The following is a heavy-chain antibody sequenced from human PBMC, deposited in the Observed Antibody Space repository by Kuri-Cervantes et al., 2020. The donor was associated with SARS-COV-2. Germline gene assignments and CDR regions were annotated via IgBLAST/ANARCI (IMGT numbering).Heavy chain of an antibody. J-gene: IGHJ5*02. CDR2: IYTSGST. D-gene: IGHD6-19*01. Sequence: SETLSLTCTVSGGSISSYYWSWIRQPAGKGLEWIGRIYTSGSTNYNPSLKSRVTMSVDTSKNQFSLKLSSVTAADTAVYYCARDLYSSGLEYNWFDPWGQGTLVTVSS. V-gene: IGHV4-4*07. CDR1: GGSISSYY. CDR3: ARDLYSSGLEYNWFDP.